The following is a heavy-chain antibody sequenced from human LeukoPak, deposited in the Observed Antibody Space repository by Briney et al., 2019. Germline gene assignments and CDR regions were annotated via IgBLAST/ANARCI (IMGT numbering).Heavy chain of an antibody. J-gene: IGHJ3*02. V-gene: IGHV1-46*03. CDR1: GFTFTIYY. CDR3: ACVVRGAFDI. D-gene: IGHD2-21*01. CDR2: INPSCGST. Sequence: ASVKVSFKASGFTFTIYYMHWVRQAPGQGVEWMGIINPSCGSTSYPQKFQGRGTISRDRSTSTVYMELSSLRSEDTAVYYCACVVRGAFDIWGQGTLVTVSS.